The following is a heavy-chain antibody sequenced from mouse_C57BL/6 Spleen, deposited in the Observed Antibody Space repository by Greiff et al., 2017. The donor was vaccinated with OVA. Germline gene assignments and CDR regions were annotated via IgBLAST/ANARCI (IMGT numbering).Heavy chain of an antibody. V-gene: IGHV1-72*01. J-gene: IGHJ2*01. CDR1: GYTFTSYW. Sequence: QVQLKESGAELVKPGASVKLSCKASGYTFTSYWMHWVKQRPGRGLEWIGRIDPNSGGTKYNEKFKSKATLTVDKPSSTAYMQLSSLTSEDSAVYYCAKDYYGSNYFDYWGQGTTLTVSS. CDR3: AKDYYGSNYFDY. D-gene: IGHD1-1*01. CDR2: IDPNSGGT.